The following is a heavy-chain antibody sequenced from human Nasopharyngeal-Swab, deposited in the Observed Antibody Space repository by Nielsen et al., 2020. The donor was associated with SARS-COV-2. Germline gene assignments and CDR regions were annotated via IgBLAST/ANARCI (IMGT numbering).Heavy chain of an antibody. Sequence: SETLSLTCTVSGGSISSSSYYWGWIRQPPGKGLEWIGSIYYSGSTYYNPSLKSRVTISVDTSKNQFSLKLSSVTAADTAVYYCASEQLGADWYFDLWGRGTLVTVSS. D-gene: IGHD6-6*01. V-gene: IGHV4-39*01. J-gene: IGHJ2*01. CDR1: GGSISSSSYY. CDR3: ASEQLGADWYFDL. CDR2: IYYSGST.